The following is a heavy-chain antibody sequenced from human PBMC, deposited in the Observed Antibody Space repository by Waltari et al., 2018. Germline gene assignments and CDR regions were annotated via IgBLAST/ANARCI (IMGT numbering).Heavy chain of an antibody. Sequence: QVQLVQSGAEVKKPGSSVKVSCKASGGTFSSYTISWVRQAPGPGLEWMGRIIPILGIANYAQKFQGRVTITADKSTSTAYMELSSLRSEDTAVYYCAEGLLSGSYGGYWGQGTLVTVSS. J-gene: IGHJ4*02. CDR2: IIPILGIA. CDR1: GGTFSSYT. V-gene: IGHV1-69*02. D-gene: IGHD1-26*01. CDR3: AEGLLSGSYGGY.